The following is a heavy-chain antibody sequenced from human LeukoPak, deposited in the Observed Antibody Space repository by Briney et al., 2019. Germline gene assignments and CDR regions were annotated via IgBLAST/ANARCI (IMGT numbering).Heavy chain of an antibody. V-gene: IGHV3-7*01. CDR1: GFTFSGYW. CDR2: IKQNGSET. J-gene: IGHJ4*02. Sequence: GGSLRLSCAASGFTFSGYWMSWIRQAPGKGLEWVANIKQNGSETFYADSVSGRFTISRDNAKNSQYLQMNSLRVEDTAVYYCARWANSIDYWGQGALVTVSS. D-gene: IGHD5-18*01. CDR3: ARWANSIDY.